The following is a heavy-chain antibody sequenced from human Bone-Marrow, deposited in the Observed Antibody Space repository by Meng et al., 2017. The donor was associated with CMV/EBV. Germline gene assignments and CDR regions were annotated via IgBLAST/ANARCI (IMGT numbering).Heavy chain of an antibody. CDR1: GFIVSDNH. D-gene: IGHD4/OR15-4a*01. CDR3: YGAGGNSY. Sequence: GGSLRLSCAVSGFIVSDNHVNWVRQAPGKGLEWVSTIYGDGITAYADSVKGRFTVSRDTSKNTVYLQMNSLRAEDTAVYYCYGAGGNSYWGQGTVVTFSS. CDR2: IYGDGIT. J-gene: IGHJ4*02. V-gene: IGHV3-53*01.